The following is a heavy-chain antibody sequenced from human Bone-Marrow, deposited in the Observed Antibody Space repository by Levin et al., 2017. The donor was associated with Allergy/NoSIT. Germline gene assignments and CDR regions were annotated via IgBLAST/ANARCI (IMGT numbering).Heavy chain of an antibody. CDR1: GGSISSGGYY. J-gene: IGHJ5*02. D-gene: IGHD1-7*01. CDR2: IYYSGST. CDR3: ARSYNWNYVRWFDP. V-gene: IGHV4-31*03. Sequence: SETLSLTCTVSGGSISSGGYYWSWIRQHPGKGLEWIGYIYYSGSTYYNPSLKSRVTISVDTSKNQFSLKLSSVTAADTAVYYCARSYNWNYVRWFDPWGQGTLVTVSS.